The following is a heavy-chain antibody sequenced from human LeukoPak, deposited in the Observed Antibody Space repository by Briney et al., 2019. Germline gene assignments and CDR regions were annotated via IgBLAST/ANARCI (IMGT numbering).Heavy chain of an antibody. CDR3: AKDRTGDFFPWMASSPDAFDI. Sequence: GRSLRLSCAASGFTLSSYGMHWVRQAPGKGLEWVAVIWNDGSNKYYADSVKGRFTISRDNSKNTLYLQMNSLRAEDTAVYYCAKDRTGDFFPWMASSPDAFDIWGQGTMVTVSS. J-gene: IGHJ3*02. CDR1: GFTLSSYG. V-gene: IGHV3-33*06. CDR2: IWNDGSNK. D-gene: IGHD5-24*01.